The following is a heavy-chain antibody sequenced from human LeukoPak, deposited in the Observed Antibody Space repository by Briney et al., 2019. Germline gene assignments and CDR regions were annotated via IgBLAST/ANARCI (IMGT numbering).Heavy chain of an antibody. J-gene: IGHJ1*01. CDR3: AKNYGDYVFYFQH. Sequence: GGSLRLSCAASGFTFSSYWMHWVRQVPGKGLVWVAGVNPGGSSITYADSVKGRFTISRDNSKNTLYLQMNSLRAEDTAVYYCAKNYGDYVFYFQHWGQGTLVTVSS. D-gene: IGHD4-17*01. V-gene: IGHV3-74*01. CDR1: GFTFSSYW. CDR2: VNPGGSSI.